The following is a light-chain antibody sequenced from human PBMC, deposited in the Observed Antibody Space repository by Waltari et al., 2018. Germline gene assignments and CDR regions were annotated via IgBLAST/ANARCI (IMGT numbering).Light chain of an antibody. V-gene: IGKV2-30*01. CDR3: MQGTHLYT. Sequence: DVVMTQSPLSLPVTLGQPASISCRSRQSLVYSDGNTYLNWFQQRPGQSPRRLIYKVSNRDSGVPDRFSGSGSGTDFTLKISRVEAEDVGVYYCMQGTHLYTFGQGTKLEIK. J-gene: IGKJ2*01. CDR1: QSLVYSDGNTY. CDR2: KVS.